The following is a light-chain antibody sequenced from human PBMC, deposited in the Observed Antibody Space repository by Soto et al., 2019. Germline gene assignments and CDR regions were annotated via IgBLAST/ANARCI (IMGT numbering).Light chain of an antibody. CDR1: SSDVGSYNR. V-gene: IGLV2-18*02. Sequence: QSALTQYPSVSGSPGQSVTISCTGTSSDVGSYNRVSWYQQPPGTAPKLIIYEVTNRPSGVPHRFSGSKSGDTASLTISGLQSEDEADYYCSSYTSSGTLVFGGGTKVTVL. J-gene: IGLJ2*01. CDR3: SSYTSSGTLV. CDR2: EVT.